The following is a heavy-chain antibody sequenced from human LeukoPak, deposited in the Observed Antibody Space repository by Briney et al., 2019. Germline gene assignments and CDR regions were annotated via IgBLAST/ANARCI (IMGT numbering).Heavy chain of an antibody. CDR1: GFTFSSYA. V-gene: IGHV3-23*01. CDR2: ISGSGGST. CDR3: AKDPHLQPAAISADFDY. J-gene: IGHJ4*02. D-gene: IGHD2-2*02. Sequence: GGSLRLSCAASGFTFSSYAMSWVRQAPGKGLEWVSAISGSGGSTYYADSVKGRFTISRDNPKNTLYLQMNSLRAEDTAVYYCAKDPHLQPAAISADFDYWGQGTLVTVSS.